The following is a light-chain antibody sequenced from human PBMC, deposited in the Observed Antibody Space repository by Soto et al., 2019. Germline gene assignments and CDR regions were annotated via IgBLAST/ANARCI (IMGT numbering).Light chain of an antibody. V-gene: IGKV3D-20*02. CDR2: GVS. CDR1: QSVTSSY. CDR3: QQRSNWPLT. J-gene: IGKJ4*01. Sequence: EIVLTQSPGTLSLSPGERATLSCRASQSVTSSYLAWYQQKPGQAPRLLIYGVSNRATGIPDRFSGSGSGTDFTLIISRLEPEDFAVYYCQQRSNWPLTFGGGTKVDIK.